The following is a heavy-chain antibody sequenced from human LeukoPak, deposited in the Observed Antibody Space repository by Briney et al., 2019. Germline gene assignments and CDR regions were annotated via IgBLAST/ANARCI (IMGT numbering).Heavy chain of an antibody. Sequence: PGGSLRLSCAASGYTFSSYGMHWVRQAPGKGLEWVAVIWYDGSNKYYADSVKGRFTISRDNSKNTLYLQMNSLRAEDTAVYYCARGAYRYSWSRWFDPWGQGTLVTVSS. D-gene: IGHD5-18*01. CDR2: IWYDGSNK. CDR3: ARGAYRYSWSRWFDP. V-gene: IGHV3-33*01. CDR1: GYTFSSYG. J-gene: IGHJ5*02.